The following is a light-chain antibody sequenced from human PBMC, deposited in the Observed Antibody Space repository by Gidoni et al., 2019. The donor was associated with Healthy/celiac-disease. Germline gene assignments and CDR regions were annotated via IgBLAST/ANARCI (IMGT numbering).Light chain of an antibody. CDR1: QSVSSRD. V-gene: IGKV3-20*01. CDR3: QQYGSSPGT. CDR2: GAS. J-gene: IGKJ1*01. Sequence: EIVLTQSPCTLSLSPGERATLSCRASQSVSSRDLAWYQQKPGQAPRLLIYGASGRATGTPDRFSGSGSGSDFTLTIGRLEPEDFALYYCQQYGSSPGTFGQGTKVEIK.